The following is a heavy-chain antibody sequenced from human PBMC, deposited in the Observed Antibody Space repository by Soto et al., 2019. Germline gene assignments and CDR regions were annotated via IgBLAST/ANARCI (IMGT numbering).Heavy chain of an antibody. D-gene: IGHD3-10*01. CDR3: ARPHYYGSGGYFF. Sequence: PSETLSLTCGVYGGSFSGYYWSWIRQPPGKGLEWIGEINHSEGTNYNPPLKTRVTISVDTSKNQFSLQLSSVTAADTAVYYCARPHYYGSGGYFFRGQGTLVTVSS. CDR2: INHSEGT. V-gene: IGHV4-34*01. J-gene: IGHJ4*02. CDR1: GGSFSGYY.